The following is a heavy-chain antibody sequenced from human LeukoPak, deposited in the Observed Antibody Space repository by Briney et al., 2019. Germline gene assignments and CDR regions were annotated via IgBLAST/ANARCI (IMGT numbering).Heavy chain of an antibody. Sequence: SETLSLTCTVSGGSVSSGSYSWNWIRQPPGKGLEWIGHIYYSGSTDYNPSLKSRVTISADTSKNQFSLKMTSVTAADTVVYYCAREPGETDEGFEYWGQGTLVTVSS. J-gene: IGHJ4*02. CDR3: AREPGETDEGFEY. CDR2: IYYSGST. CDR1: GGSVSSGSYS. V-gene: IGHV4-61*01. D-gene: IGHD1-14*01.